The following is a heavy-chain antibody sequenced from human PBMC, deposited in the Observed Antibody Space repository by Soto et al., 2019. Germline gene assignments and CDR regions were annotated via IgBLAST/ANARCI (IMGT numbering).Heavy chain of an antibody. V-gene: IGHV1-3*01. CDR3: ARVGAARYFDY. J-gene: IGHJ4*02. CDR2: INAGNGNT. D-gene: IGHD6-6*01. Sequence: ASAKVSCKASGYTFTSYAMHWVRQAPGQRLEWMGWINAGNGNTKYSQKFQGRVTITRDTSASTAYMELSSLRSEDTAVYYCARVGAARYFDYWGQGTLVTVSS. CDR1: GYTFTSYA.